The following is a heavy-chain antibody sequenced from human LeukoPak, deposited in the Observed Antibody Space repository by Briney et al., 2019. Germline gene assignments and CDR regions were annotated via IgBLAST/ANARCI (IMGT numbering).Heavy chain of an antibody. CDR1: GFTFSSYG. J-gene: IGHJ4*02. Sequence: PGGSLRLSCAASGFTFSSYGMHWVRQAPGKGLEWVAVISYDGSNKYYADSVKGRFTISRDNSKNTLYLQMNSLRGEDTAVYYCAKDRELGVDYWGQGTLVTVSS. V-gene: IGHV3-30*18. D-gene: IGHD1-7*01. CDR3: AKDRELGVDY. CDR2: ISYDGSNK.